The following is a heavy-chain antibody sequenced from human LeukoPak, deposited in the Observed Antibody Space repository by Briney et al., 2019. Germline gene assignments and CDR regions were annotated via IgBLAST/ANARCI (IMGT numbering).Heavy chain of an antibody. CDR2: IWCDGSNK. CDR1: GFTFSNYG. J-gene: IGHJ4*02. CDR3: AKDLTPYDSSRYNDK. V-gene: IGHV3-33*06. Sequence: GGSLRLSCAASGFTFSNYGMHWVRQAPGKGLEWVAVIWCDGSNKYYADSVKGRFTISRDNFKNTLSLQMNSLRAEDTAVYYCAKDLTPYDSSRYNDKWGQGTLVTVSS. D-gene: IGHD3-22*01.